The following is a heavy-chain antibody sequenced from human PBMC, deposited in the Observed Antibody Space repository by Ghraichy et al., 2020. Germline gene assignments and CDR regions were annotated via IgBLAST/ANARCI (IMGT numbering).Heavy chain of an antibody. CDR3: ARDGGYGDYVGNWFDP. CDR2: TYYRSKWYN. Sequence: SETLSLTCAISGDSVSSNSAAWNWIRQSPSRGLEWLGRTYYRSKWYNDYAVSVKSRITINPDTSKNQFSLQLNSVTPEDTAVYYCARDGGYGDYVGNWFDPWGQGTLVTVSS. J-gene: IGHJ5*02. CDR1: GDSVSSNSAA. V-gene: IGHV6-1*01. D-gene: IGHD4-17*01.